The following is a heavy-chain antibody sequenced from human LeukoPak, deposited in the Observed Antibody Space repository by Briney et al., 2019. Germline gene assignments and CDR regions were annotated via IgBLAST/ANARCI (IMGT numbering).Heavy chain of an antibody. D-gene: IGHD3-22*01. CDR3: ARRFTYYYDSSGYMWFDY. CDR1: GGSFIGYY. Sequence: SETLSLTCAVYGGSFIGYYWSWIRQPPGKVLEWIGEINHSGSTNYNPSLKSRVIISVDTSKNQFSLKLSSVTAADTAVYYCARRFTYYYDSSGYMWFDYWGQGTLVTVSS. J-gene: IGHJ4*02. CDR2: INHSGST. V-gene: IGHV4-34*01.